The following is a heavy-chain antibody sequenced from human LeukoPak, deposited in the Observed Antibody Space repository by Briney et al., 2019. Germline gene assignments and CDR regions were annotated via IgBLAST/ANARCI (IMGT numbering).Heavy chain of an antibody. CDR3: ARDAGNSGYGCDL. D-gene: IGHD5-12*01. V-gene: IGHV3-74*01. J-gene: IGHJ5*02. CDR2: INSDGSST. CDR1: GLTFSSYW. Sequence: GGSLRLSCAASGLTFSSYWMHWVRQAAAKGLEWVSRINSDGSSTSYADSVKGRFTISRDNARNSLYLQMNNLRGEDTAIYYCARDAGNSGYGCDLWGQGTLVTVSS.